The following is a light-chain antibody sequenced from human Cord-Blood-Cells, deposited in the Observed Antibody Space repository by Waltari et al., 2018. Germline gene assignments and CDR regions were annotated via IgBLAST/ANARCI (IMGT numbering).Light chain of an antibody. J-gene: IGLJ2*01. Sequence: SYELTQPPSVSVSPGQTASITCPGDKLGDKYACWYQQKPGQSPVLVIYQDSKRPSGIPERFSGSNSGNTATLTISGTQAKDEADYYSQAWDSSNVVFGGGTKLTVL. CDR1: KLGDKY. V-gene: IGLV3-1*01. CDR2: QDS. CDR3: QAWDSSNVV.